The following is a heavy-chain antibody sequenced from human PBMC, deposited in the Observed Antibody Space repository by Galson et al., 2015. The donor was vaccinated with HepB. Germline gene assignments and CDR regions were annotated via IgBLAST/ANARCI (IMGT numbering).Heavy chain of an antibody. D-gene: IGHD3-9*01. J-gene: IGHJ3*02. CDR1: GGTFSSYA. CDR2: IIPIFGTA. Sequence: SVKVSCKASGGTFSSYAISWVRQAPGQGLEWMGGIIPIFGTANYAQEFQGRVTITADESTSTAYMELSSLRSEDTAVYYCARGLDYDILTGHAFDIWGQGRMVTVSS. V-gene: IGHV1-69*13. CDR3: ARGLDYDILTGHAFDI.